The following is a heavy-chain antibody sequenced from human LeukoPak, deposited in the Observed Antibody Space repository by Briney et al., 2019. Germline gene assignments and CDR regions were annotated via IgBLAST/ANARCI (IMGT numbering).Heavy chain of an antibody. CDR3: AYIGSYAIDAFDI. CDR1: GGSISSSSYY. J-gene: IGHJ3*02. Sequence: SETLSLTCTVSGGSISSSSYYWGWIRQPPGKGLEWIGSIYHSGSTYYNPSLKSRVTISVDTSKNQFSLKLSSVTAADTAVYYCAYIGSYAIDAFDIWGQGTMVTVSS. D-gene: IGHD1-26*01. CDR2: IYHSGST. V-gene: IGHV4-39*07.